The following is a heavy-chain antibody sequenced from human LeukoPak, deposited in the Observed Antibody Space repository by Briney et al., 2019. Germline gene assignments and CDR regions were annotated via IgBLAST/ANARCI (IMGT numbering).Heavy chain of an antibody. D-gene: IGHD3-10*01. J-gene: IGHJ5*02. CDR3: AKEHMLRGVIYWFDP. CDR2: ISYDGNNQ. CDR1: GFTFSTFG. Sequence: GRSLRLSCAASGFTFSTFGMHWVRQAPGTGLEWVAVISYDGNNQYYSDSVKGRFTISRDNSKNTLYLQMNSLRPEDTALYYCAKEHMLRGVIYWFDPWGQGTLVTVSS. V-gene: IGHV3-30*18.